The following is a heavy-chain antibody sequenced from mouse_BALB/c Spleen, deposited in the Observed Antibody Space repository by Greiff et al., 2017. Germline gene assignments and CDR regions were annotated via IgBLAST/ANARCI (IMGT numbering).Heavy chain of an antibody. CDR2: INSNGGST. D-gene: IGHD2-13*01. Sequence: EVQGVESGGGLVQPGESLKLSCAASGFTFSSYGMSWVRQTPDKRLELVATINSNGGSTYYPDSVKGRFTISRDNAKNTLYLQMSSLKSEDTAMYYCARDQGLFDYWGQGTTLTVSS. CDR1: GFTFSSYG. J-gene: IGHJ2*01. CDR3: ARDQGLFDY. V-gene: IGHV5-6-3*01.